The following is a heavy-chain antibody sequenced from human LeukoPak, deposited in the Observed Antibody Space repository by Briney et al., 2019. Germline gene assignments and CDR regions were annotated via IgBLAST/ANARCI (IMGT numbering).Heavy chain of an antibody. CDR1: GYTFTSYA. J-gene: IGHJ5*02. V-gene: IGHV1-3*01. Sequence: ASVNVSCKASGYTFTSYAMHWVRQAPGQRLEWMGWINAGNGNTKYSQKFQGRVTITRDTSASTAYMELSSLRSEDTAVYYCARETSEDYDILTGYLPWGQGTLVTVSS. D-gene: IGHD3-9*01. CDR3: ARETSEDYDILTGYLP. CDR2: INAGNGNT.